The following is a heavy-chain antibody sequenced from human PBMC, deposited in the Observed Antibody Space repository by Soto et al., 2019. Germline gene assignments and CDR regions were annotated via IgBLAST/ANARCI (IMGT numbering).Heavy chain of an antibody. V-gene: IGHV1-18*01. CDR3: ERVDIVVVVAATFDY. CDR1: GYTFTSYG. J-gene: IGHJ4*02. Sequence: ASVKVSCKAAGYTFTSYGISWVRQAPGQGLEWMGWISAYNGNTNYAQKLQGRVTMTTDTSTSTAYMELRSLRSDDTAVYYCERVDIVVVVAATFDYWGQGTLVTVSS. CDR2: ISAYNGNT. D-gene: IGHD2-15*01.